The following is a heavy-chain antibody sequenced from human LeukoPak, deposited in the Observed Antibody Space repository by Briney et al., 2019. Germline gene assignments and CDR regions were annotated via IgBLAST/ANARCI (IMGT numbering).Heavy chain of an antibody. J-gene: IGHJ6*03. CDR2: IYSGGST. CDR1: GFTVSSNY. V-gene: IGHV3-53*01. Sequence: GGSLRLSCAASGFTVSSNYMSWVRQAPGKGLEWVSVIYSGGSTYYADSVKGRFTISRDNSKNTLYLQMNSLRAEDTAVYYCARDSRPGVVGSSPRVEYFMDVWGKGTTVTVSS. D-gene: IGHD6-6*01. CDR3: ARDSRPGVVGSSPRVEYFMDV.